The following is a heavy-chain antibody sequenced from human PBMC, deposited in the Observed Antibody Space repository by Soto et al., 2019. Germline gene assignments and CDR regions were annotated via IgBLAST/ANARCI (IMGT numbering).Heavy chain of an antibody. CDR2: IYYSGST. Sequence: QVQLQESGPGLVKPSQTLSLTCTVSGGSISSGGYYWSWIRQHPGKGLEWIGYIYYSGSTYYNTSLTSRVTVSVDTSKNQFSLKLSSVTAADTAVYYCAVGRGFLERIDPWGQGTLVTVSS. V-gene: IGHV4-31*03. CDR1: GGSISSGGYY. D-gene: IGHD3-3*01. J-gene: IGHJ5*02. CDR3: AVGRGFLERIDP.